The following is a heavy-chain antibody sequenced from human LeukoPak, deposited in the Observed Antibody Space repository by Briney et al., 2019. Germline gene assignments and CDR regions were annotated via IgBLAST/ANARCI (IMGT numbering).Heavy chain of an antibody. CDR1: GFTFSDYY. CDR3: ARATRRDWFDP. CDR2: ISSSGSTI. J-gene: IGHJ5*02. D-gene: IGHD3-10*01. Sequence: GGSLRLSCAASGFTFSDYYMGWIRQAPGKGLEWVSYISSSGSTIYYADSVKGRFTISRDNAKNSLYLQMNSLRAEDTAVYYCARATRRDWFDPWGQGTLVTVSS. V-gene: IGHV3-11*04.